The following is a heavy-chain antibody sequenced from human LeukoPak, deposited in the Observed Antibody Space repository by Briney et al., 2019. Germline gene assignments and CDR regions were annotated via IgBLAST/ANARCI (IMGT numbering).Heavy chain of an antibody. CDR1: RFTFSSYG. J-gene: IGHJ4*02. Sequence: GESLRLSYAASRFTFSSYGMHWVRQAPGKGLEWVAFIRYDGSNKYYADSVKGRSTISRDNSKNTLYLQMNSLRAEDTAVYYCAKEIWPTVTTPGRTYFEYWGQGALVTVSS. D-gene: IGHD4-17*01. CDR3: AKEIWPTVTTPGRTYFEY. V-gene: IGHV3-30*02. CDR2: IRYDGSNK.